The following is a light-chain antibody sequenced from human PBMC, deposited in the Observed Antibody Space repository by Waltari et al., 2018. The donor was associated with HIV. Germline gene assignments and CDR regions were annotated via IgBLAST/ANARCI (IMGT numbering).Light chain of an antibody. CDR1: DGIGNN. Sequence: VMTQSPATLSVSPGGSATISCRTSDGIGNNLIWYQQRPGQAPRVLIYGASTRAPGIPGRITGSGSGTEFTLTINNLQPEDTAVYYCHQHNYSPRSFGQGTRVDLK. V-gene: IGKV3-15*01. CDR2: GAS. CDR3: HQHNYSPRS. J-gene: IGKJ1*01.